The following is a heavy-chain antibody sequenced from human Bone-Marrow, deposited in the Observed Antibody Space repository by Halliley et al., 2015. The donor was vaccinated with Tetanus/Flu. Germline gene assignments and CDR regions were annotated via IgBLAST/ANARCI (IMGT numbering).Heavy chain of an antibody. CDR3: ARDPSGGDRFDY. Sequence: TLSLTCTVSGGSISSNYWSWIRQPPGRGLEWIGSVSFSGSTNYNPSLKSRVSISVDTSKNQFSLKLNSVTAADTAVYFCARDPSGGDRFDYCGQGTLVTVSS. J-gene: IGHJ4*02. CDR1: GGSISSNY. D-gene: IGHD3-10*01. V-gene: IGHV4-59*01. CDR2: VSFSGST.